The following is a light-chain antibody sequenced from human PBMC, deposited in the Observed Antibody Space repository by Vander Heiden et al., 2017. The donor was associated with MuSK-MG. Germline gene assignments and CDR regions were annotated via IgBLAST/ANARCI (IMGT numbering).Light chain of an antibody. CDR3: AAGDDGLKGVV. CDR1: SSNSGSNS. Sequence: SVLTQPPSASGTPGQRVPISCSGSSSNSGSNSVTWYHHPPGSAPILLIFGNTQRPSGVPARFSGSRSGTSASLAISGLQSGDEGDYYCAAGDDGLKGVVFGGGTKVTVL. J-gene: IGLJ2*01. V-gene: IGLV1-44*01. CDR2: GNT.